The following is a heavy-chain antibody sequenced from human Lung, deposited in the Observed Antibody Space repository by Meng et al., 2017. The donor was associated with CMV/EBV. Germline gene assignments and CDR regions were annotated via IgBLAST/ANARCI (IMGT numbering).Heavy chain of an antibody. V-gene: IGHV1-69*05. CDR1: GGTFSSYA. J-gene: IGHJ4*02. CDR3: ASQEAGPYSGYEGRFDY. Sequence: SXXVSXXASGGTFSSYAISWVRQAPGQGLEWMGGIIPIFGTANYAQKFQGRVTITTDESTSTAYMELSSLRSEDTAVYYCASQEAGPYSGYEGRFDYWGQGTLVTVSS. CDR2: IIPIFGTA. D-gene: IGHD5-12*01.